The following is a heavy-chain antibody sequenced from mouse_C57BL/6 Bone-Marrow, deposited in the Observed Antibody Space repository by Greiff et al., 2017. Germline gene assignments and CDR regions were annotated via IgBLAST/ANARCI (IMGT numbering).Heavy chain of an antibody. D-gene: IGHD2-3*01. V-gene: IGHV1-81*01. J-gene: IGHJ1*03. CDR3: ARKELYDGSYFDV. CDR1: GYTFTSYG. Sequence: QVQLKESGAELARPGASVKLSCKASGYTFTSYGISWVKQRTGQGLEWIGEIYPRSGNTYYNEKFKGKATLTADKSSSTAYMELRSLTSEDSAVYFCARKELYDGSYFDVWGTGTTVTVSS. CDR2: IYPRSGNT.